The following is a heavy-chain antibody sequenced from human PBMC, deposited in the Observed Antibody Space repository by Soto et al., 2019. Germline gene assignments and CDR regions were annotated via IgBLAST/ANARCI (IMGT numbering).Heavy chain of an antibody. J-gene: IGHJ4*02. V-gene: IGHV2-5*02. CDR3: AHSRNLITEDAQVGDFDY. CDR1: GFSLNTDGEG. CDR2: IYWDDDE. D-gene: IGHD3-10*01. Sequence: QITLKESGPTPVKPTQTLTLTYSFSGFSLNTDGEGVGWVRQPPGEALEWLALIYWDDDESYSPSLKTRLTITKDPSKNQVVLIMTNMDPVDTATYYCAHSRNLITEDAQVGDFDYWGQGTLVTVSS.